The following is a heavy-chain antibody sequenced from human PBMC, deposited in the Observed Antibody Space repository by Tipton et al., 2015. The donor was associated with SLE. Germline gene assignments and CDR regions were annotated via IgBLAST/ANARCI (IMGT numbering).Heavy chain of an antibody. J-gene: IGHJ4*01. CDR2: IYHIGAT. CDR3: ARDLVPNGHIDY. D-gene: IGHD2-8*01. CDR1: GGSISSGRYY. V-gene: IGHV4-31*03. Sequence: LRLSCTVSGGSISSGRYYWTWIRQHPEKGLEWIGYIYHIGATYYNPSLKSRVTISVDTSKNQFSLKLTSVTAADTAIYYCARDLVPNGHIDYWGHGTLVTVSS.